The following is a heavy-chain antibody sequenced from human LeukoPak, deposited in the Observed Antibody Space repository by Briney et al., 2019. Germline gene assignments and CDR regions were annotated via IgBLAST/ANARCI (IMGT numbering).Heavy chain of an antibody. V-gene: IGHV1-2*02. CDR3: GRDFRDSLDY. CDR1: GYTFTGYY. J-gene: IGHJ4*02. CDR2: INPDSGGT. Sequence: ASVKVSCKASGYTFTGYYMHWVRQAPGQGLEWMGWINPDSGGTNFAQKFQGRVAMTRDTSISTAYMELSRLRSDDTAVYYCGRDFRDSLDYWGQGTLVTVSS.